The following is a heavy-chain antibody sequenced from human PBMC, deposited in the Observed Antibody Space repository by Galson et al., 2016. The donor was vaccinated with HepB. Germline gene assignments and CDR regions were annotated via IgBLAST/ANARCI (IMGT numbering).Heavy chain of an antibody. Sequence: SLRLSCAASAFTFSNYGMHWVRQAPGKGLEWVAGIWTDGSNKYYGDSVKGRFTISRGNSKNTLYLQMNSLRAEDTAVYYCAKSKGGVWYYYFDYWGQGTLVTVSS. V-gene: IGHV3-33*06. CDR3: AKSKGGVWYYYFDY. J-gene: IGHJ4*02. CDR2: IWTDGSNK. CDR1: AFTFSNYG. D-gene: IGHD6-19*01.